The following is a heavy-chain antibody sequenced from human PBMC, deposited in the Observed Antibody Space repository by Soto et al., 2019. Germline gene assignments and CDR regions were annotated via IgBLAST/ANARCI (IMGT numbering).Heavy chain of an antibody. CDR3: ARLRSAALYYYYMDV. D-gene: IGHD3-3*01. CDR2: IYYSGST. V-gene: IGHV4-59*01. Sequence: PSETLSLTCTVSGGSISSYYWSWIRQPPGKGLEWIGYIYYSGSTNYNPSLKSRVTISVDTSKNQFSLKLSSVTAADTAVYYCARLRSAALYYYYMDVWGKGTTVTVSS. CDR1: GGSISSYY. J-gene: IGHJ6*03.